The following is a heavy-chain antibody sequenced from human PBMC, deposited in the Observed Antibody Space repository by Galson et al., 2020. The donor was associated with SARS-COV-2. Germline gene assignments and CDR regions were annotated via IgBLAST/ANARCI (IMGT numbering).Heavy chain of an antibody. D-gene: IGHD2-15*01. V-gene: IGHV2-70*01. CDR2: IAWDDDK. CDR1: GFSLSTSGMC. J-gene: IGHJ6*02. Sequence: SGPTLVKPTQTLTLTCTFSGFSLSTSGMCVSWIRQPPGKALEWLALIAWDDDKYYSTSLKTRLTISKDNSKNPVVLTITNMDPVDTATYYWERMPGGVAITYYYYYGMDVWGQGTTVTVSS. CDR3: ERMPGGVAITYYYYYGMDV.